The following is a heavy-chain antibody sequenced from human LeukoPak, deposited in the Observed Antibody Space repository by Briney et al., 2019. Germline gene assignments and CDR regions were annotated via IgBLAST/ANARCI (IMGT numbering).Heavy chain of an antibody. J-gene: IGHJ4*02. CDR3: AKGKDDSSGWYFFY. D-gene: IGHD6-19*01. CDR1: GFTLSSYA. CDR2: ISDTGNT. Sequence: PGGSLRLSCAASGFTLSSYAMSWVRQAPGKGLEWVSAISDTGNTYHADSVKGRFTISRDNSKNTLYLQMNSLRAEDTAVYYCAKGKDDSSGWYFFYWGQGTLVTVSS. V-gene: IGHV3-23*01.